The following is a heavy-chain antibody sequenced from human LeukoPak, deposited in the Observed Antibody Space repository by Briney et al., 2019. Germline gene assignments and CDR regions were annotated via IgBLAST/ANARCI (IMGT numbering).Heavy chain of an antibody. CDR2: ISAYNGNT. V-gene: IGHV1-18*04. CDR3: ARVNSGSYDDY. J-gene: IGHJ4*02. Sequence: ASVKVSCKASGYTFTGCYMHWVRQAPGQGLEWMGWISAYNGNTNYAQKLQGRVTMTTDTSTSTAYMELRSLRSDDTAVYYCARVNSGSYDDYWGQGTLVTVSS. D-gene: IGHD1-26*01. CDR1: GYTFTGCY.